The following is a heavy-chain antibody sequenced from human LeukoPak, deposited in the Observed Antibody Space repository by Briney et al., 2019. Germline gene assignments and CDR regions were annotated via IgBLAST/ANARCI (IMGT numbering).Heavy chain of an antibody. CDR2: ISSNGVST. J-gene: IGHJ6*03. CDR3: ARMPSTEIYYFYYMDV. D-gene: IGHD2-2*01. V-gene: IGHV3-23*01. CDR1: GFTFSSYT. Sequence: GGSLRLSCADSGFTFSSYTMNWVRQAPGKGLEWVSGISSNGVSTYYADSVKGRFTVSRDNSKETLYLHMDSLGTEDTAVYYCARMPSTEIYYFYYMDVWGKGTTVTVSS.